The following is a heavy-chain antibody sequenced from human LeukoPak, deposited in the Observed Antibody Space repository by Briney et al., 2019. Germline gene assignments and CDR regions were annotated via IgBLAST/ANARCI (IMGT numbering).Heavy chain of an antibody. V-gene: IGHV4-39*01. CDR2: IYYSGST. CDR3: ARRGRPSRPFDY. Sequence: SETLSLTCTVSGGSISSSSYYWGWIRQPPGKGLEWIGSIYYSGSTYYNPSLESRVTISVDTSKNQFSLKLTSVTAADTAVYYCARRGRPSRPFDYWGQGTLVTVSS. J-gene: IGHJ4*02. CDR1: GGSISSSSYY. D-gene: IGHD3-16*01.